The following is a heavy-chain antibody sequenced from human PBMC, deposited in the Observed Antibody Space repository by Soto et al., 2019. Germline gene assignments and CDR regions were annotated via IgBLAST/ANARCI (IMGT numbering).Heavy chain of an antibody. Sequence: EVQLVESGGGLIQPGGSLTLSCAASGFAVSSKYMTWVRQAPGKGLEWVSVIYGGGTTYYADSVKGRFTISRDTSKNTLYLQLNSLRAADTAVYYCVQTTGWPGFDFWGQGTLVTVSS. CDR3: VQTTGWPGFDF. D-gene: IGHD6-19*01. V-gene: IGHV3-53*01. CDR1: GFAVSSKY. CDR2: IYGGGTT. J-gene: IGHJ4*02.